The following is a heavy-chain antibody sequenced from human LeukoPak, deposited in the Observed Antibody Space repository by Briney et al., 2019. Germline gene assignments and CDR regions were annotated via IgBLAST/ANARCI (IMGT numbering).Heavy chain of an antibody. V-gene: IGHV4-38-2*02. J-gene: IGHJ4*02. CDR1: GYSISSGYY. Sequence: KPSETLSLTCAVSGYSISSGYYWGWIRQPPGKGLEGIGSIYHSGSTYYNPSLKSRVTISVDTSKNQFSLKLSSVTAADTAVYYCAREVVVIQYYFDYWGQGTLVTVSS. CDR2: IYHSGST. CDR3: AREVVVIQYYFDY. D-gene: IGHD3-22*01.